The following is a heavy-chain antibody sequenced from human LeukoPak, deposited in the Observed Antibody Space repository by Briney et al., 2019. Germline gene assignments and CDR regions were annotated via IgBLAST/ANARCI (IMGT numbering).Heavy chain of an antibody. CDR1: GFTLSSYS. V-gene: IGHV3-21*01. Sequence: GGSLRLSCAASGFTLSSYSMNWVRQAPGKGLEWVSSISSSSSYIYYADSVKGRFTISRDNAKNSLYLQMNSLRAEDTAVYYCARDRGSPYGMDVWGKGTTVTVSS. J-gene: IGHJ6*04. D-gene: IGHD2-15*01. CDR3: ARDRGSPYGMDV. CDR2: ISSSSSYI.